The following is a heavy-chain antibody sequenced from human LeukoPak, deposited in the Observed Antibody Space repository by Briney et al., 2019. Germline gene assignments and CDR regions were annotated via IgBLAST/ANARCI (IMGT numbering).Heavy chain of an antibody. Sequence: SGPALVKPTQTLTLTCTFSGFSLTTDRVCVTWIRQPPGGALEWLARIDWDDDKYYSTSLQPRLIVSKDTSKNQVVLTMTNMQPVDSATYYCARSAPDYFYYYGMDVWGRGTTVTVSS. CDR2: IDWDDDK. CDR3: ARSAPDYFYYYGMDV. CDR1: GFSLTTDRVC. V-gene: IGHV2-70*11. J-gene: IGHJ6*02.